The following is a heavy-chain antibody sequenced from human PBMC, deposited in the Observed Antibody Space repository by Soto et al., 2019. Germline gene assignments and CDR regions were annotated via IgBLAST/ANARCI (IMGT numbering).Heavy chain of an antibody. CDR3: ARGSGTLEMATSFDY. V-gene: IGHV1-69*06. CDR1: GGTFSSYA. D-gene: IGHD5-12*01. Sequence: GGPVKVSCKASGGTFSSYAISWVRQAPGQGLEWMGGIIPIFGTANYAQKFQGRVTITADKSTSTAYMELSSLRSEDTAVYYCARGSGTLEMATSFDYWGQGTLVTVSS. CDR2: IIPIFGTA. J-gene: IGHJ4*02.